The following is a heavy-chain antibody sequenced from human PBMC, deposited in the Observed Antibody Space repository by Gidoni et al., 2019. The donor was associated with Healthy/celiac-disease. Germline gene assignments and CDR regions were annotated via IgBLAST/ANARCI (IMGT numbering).Heavy chain of an antibody. CDR1: GFTFDDYA. D-gene: IGHD2-15*01. J-gene: IGHJ6*02. V-gene: IGHV3-9*01. CDR3: AKDLDSYATHYGMDV. CDR2: ISWNSGSI. Sequence: EVQLVESGGGLVQPGRSLRLSCAASGFTFDDYAMHWVRQAPGKGLEWVSGISWNSGSIGYADSVKGRFTISRDNAKNSLYLQMNSLRAEDTALYYCAKDLDSYATHYGMDVWGQGTTVTVSS.